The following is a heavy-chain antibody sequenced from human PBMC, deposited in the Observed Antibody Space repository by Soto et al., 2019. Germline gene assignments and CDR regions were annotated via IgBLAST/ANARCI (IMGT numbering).Heavy chain of an antibody. CDR1: GYTFTSYG. CDR3: ARDHPRTYCSGGSCYSRYFDL. D-gene: IGHD2-15*01. CDR2: ISAYNGNT. J-gene: IGHJ2*01. Sequence: QVQLVQSGAEVKKPGASVKVSCKASGYTFTSYGISWVRQAPGQGLEWMGWISAYNGNTNNAQKLQGRVTMTTDTSTSTAYMELRSLRSDDTAVYYCARDHPRTYCSGGSCYSRYFDLWGRGTLVTVSS. V-gene: IGHV1-18*01.